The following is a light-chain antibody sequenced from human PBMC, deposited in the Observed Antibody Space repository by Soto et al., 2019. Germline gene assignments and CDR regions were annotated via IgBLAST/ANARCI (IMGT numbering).Light chain of an antibody. Sequence: EIVMTQSPASLSVSPGGRATLSCKASQSVTNNLAWYQQKPGQAPRLLIYGASARATGIPARFSGSGSETEFTLTISRLEPEDFAVYFCQQYGSAPFTFGPGTRVEI. CDR3: QQYGSAPFT. J-gene: IGKJ3*01. CDR1: QSVTNN. V-gene: IGKV3-15*01. CDR2: GAS.